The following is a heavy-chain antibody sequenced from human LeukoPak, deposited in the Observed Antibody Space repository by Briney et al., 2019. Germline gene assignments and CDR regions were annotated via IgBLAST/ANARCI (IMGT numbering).Heavy chain of an antibody. CDR2: IDHTGST. Sequence: SETLSLTCTVSDDSITIYYWSWIRQPPGKGLEWIGYIDHTGSTNYNPSLKSRVAISVETSKNQFSLKLKSVTAADTAVYYCARGGYYGSGNDFRFDPWGQGTLVTVSS. V-gene: IGHV4-59*01. J-gene: IGHJ5*02. CDR3: ARGGYYGSGNDFRFDP. CDR1: DDSITIYY. D-gene: IGHD3-10*01.